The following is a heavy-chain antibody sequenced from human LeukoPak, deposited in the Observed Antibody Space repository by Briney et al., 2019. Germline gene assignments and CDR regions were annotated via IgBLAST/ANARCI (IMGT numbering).Heavy chain of an antibody. D-gene: IGHD1-26*01. V-gene: IGHV1-69*13. CDR3: AGEAPERWELLRYFDY. CDR2: IIPIFGTA. J-gene: IGHJ4*02. Sequence: SVKVSCKASGGTFSSYAISWVRQAPGQGLEWMGWIIPIFGTANYAQKFQGRVTITADESTSTAYMELSSLRSEDTAVYYCAGEAPERWELLRYFDYWGQGTLVTVSS. CDR1: GGTFSSYA.